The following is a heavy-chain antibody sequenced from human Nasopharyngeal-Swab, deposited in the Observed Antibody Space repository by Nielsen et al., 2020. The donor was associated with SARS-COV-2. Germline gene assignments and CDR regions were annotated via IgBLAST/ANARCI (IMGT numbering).Heavy chain of an antibody. CDR1: GFTVSSNY. Sequence: GESLKISCAASGFTVSSNYMSWVRQAPGKGLEWVSVIYSGGSTYYADSVKGRFTISRDNSKNTLYLQMNSLRAEDTAVYYCAREGGGSSDGAFDIWGQGTMVTVSS. V-gene: IGHV3-53*01. J-gene: IGHJ3*02. CDR2: IYSGGST. CDR3: AREGGGSSDGAFDI. D-gene: IGHD1-26*01.